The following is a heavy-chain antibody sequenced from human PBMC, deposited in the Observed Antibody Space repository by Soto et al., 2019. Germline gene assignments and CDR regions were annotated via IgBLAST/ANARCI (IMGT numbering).Heavy chain of an antibody. D-gene: IGHD4-17*01. J-gene: IGHJ4*02. CDR2: ISSSGSSI. Sequence: QVQLVESGGGLVKPGGSLRLSWAASGFTFSDYYMSWIRHAPGKGLEWVSYISSSGSSIYYADSVKGRFTISRDNAKKSLYLQMNSLRAEDTAVYYCARKIMTTGDYFDYWGQGTLVTVSS. V-gene: IGHV3-11*01. CDR1: GFTFSDYY. CDR3: ARKIMTTGDYFDY.